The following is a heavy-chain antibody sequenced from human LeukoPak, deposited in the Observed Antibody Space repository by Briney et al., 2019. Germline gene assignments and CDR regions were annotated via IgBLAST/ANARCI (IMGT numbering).Heavy chain of an antibody. J-gene: IGHJ4*02. D-gene: IGHD3-3*01. Sequence: ASVKVSCKASGYTFTGYYMHWVRQAPGQGLEWMGRINPNSCGTNYAKKFQGRVTMTRDTSISTAYMELSRLRSDDTAVYYCASLSTPTIFGVVNFDYWGQGTLVTVSS. CDR2: INPNSCGT. CDR3: ASLSTPTIFGVVNFDY. V-gene: IGHV1-2*06. CDR1: GYTFTGYY.